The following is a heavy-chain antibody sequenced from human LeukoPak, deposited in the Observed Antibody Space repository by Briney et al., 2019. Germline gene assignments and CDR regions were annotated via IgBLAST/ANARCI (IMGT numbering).Heavy chain of an antibody. V-gene: IGHV4-39*07. CDR2: IYYSGST. D-gene: IGHD5-18*01. J-gene: IGHJ6*03. CDR3: ARRVAGYGYGYPHYYMDV. Sequence: SETLSLTCTVSGGSISSSSYYWGWIRQPPGKGLEWIGSIYYSGSTYYNPSLKSRVTISVDTSKNQFSLKLSSVTAADTAVYYCARRVAGYGYGYPHYYMDVWGKGTTVTVSS. CDR1: GGSISSSSYY.